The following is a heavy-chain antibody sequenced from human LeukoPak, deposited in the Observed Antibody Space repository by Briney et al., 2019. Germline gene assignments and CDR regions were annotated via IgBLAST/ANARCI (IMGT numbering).Heavy chain of an antibody. Sequence: PGGSLRLSCAVSGFPLSRHGMHWVRQAPGKGLEDVSAISSNGIDTFYANSVKGRFTVSRGDSKNTVYLQMGSLRAEDMAVYYCVKWTNYYFALWGRGALVTVSS. V-gene: IGHV3-64*01. CDR3: VKWTNYYFAL. CDR2: ISSNGIDT. CDR1: GFPLSRHG. J-gene: IGHJ2*01. D-gene: IGHD2-8*01.